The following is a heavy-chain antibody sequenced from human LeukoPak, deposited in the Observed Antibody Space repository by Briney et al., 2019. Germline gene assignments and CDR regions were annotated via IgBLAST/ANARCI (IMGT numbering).Heavy chain of an antibody. CDR3: ARGRSTVPLYYYYGMDV. D-gene: IGHD2-2*01. V-gene: IGHV4-34*01. J-gene: IGHJ6*02. CDR1: GGSFSGYY. CDR2: INHSGST. Sequence: SETLSLTCAVYGGSFSGYYWSWIRQPPGKGLEWIGEINHSGSTNYNPSLKSRVTMSVDTSKNQFSLKLSSVTAADTAVYYCARGRSTVPLYYYYGMDVWGQGTTVTVSS.